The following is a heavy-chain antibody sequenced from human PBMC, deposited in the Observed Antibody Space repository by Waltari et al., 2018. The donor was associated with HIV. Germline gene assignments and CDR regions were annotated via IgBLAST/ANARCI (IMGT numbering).Heavy chain of an antibody. CDR3: ARGGSGWYREAAEIDY. CDR1: GFIFDDFY. J-gene: IGHJ4*02. Sequence: QVQLVESGGGLVKPGGSLRLSCAASGFIFDDFYMSWSRRAPGKGVEWVSCISSSGNFIYYADAVGGRFTTTRDNAKNSLYLQMDSLRAEDTAVYYCARGGSGWYREAAEIDYWGQGSLVTVSS. V-gene: IGHV3-11*01. CDR2: ISSSGNFI. D-gene: IGHD6-19*01.